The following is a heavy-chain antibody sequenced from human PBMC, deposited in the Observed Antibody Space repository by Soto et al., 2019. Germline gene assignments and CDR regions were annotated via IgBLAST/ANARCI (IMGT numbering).Heavy chain of an antibody. D-gene: IGHD3-9*01. CDR1: GYSFTSYW. J-gene: IGHJ6*02. CDR3: ARLVTINYDILTGYYTHYYYGMDV. Sequence: PGESLKISCKGSGYSFTSYWISWVRQMPGKDLEWMGRIDPSDSYTNYSPSFQGHVTISADKSISTAYLQWSSLKASDTAMYYCARLVTINYDILTGYYTHYYYGMDVWGQGTTVTVSS. V-gene: IGHV5-10-1*01. CDR2: IDPSDSYT.